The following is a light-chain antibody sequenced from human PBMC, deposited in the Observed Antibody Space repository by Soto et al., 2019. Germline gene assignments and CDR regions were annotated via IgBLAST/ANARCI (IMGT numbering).Light chain of an antibody. Sequence: DIQMSQSRASVSASVRDRVTITCRASQSISSNLNWYQQKPGKAPKLLIYAASTLQSGVPSRFSGSKSGTDFTLTISSLQPEDFAPYYCQQSYISPITSAQGTRPEIK. J-gene: IGKJ5*01. CDR1: QSISSN. V-gene: IGKV1-39*01. CDR2: AAS. CDR3: QQSYISPIT.